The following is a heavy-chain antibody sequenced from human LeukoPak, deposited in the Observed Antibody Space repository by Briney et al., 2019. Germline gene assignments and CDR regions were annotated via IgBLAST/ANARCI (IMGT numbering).Heavy chain of an antibody. Sequence: PSQTLSLTCTVSGGSISSSSYYWGWIRQPPGKGLEWIGSIYYSGSTYYNPSLKSRVTISVDTSKNQFSLKLSSVTAADTAVYYCARPSHYDFWSGNFFDYWGQGTLVTVSS. CDR3: ARPSHYDFWSGNFFDY. V-gene: IGHV4-39*01. J-gene: IGHJ4*02. D-gene: IGHD3-3*01. CDR1: GGSISSSSYY. CDR2: IYYSGST.